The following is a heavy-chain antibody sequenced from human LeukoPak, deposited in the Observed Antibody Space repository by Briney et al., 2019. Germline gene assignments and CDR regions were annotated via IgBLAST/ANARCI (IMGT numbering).Heavy chain of an antibody. D-gene: IGHD5-12*01. CDR3: ARGGLPSSADI. V-gene: IGHV3-74*01. CDR2: VIGDGSST. Sequence: GGSLRLSCAASGFTFDDYGMSWVRQAPGKGLEWVSRVIGDGSSTTYADSVKGRFTISRDNAKNTLYLQMNSLRAEDTAVYYCARGGLPSSADIWGQGTMVTVSS. CDR1: GFTFDDYG. J-gene: IGHJ3*02.